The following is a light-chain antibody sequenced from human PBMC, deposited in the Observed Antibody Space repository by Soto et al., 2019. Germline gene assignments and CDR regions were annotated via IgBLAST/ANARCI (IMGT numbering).Light chain of an antibody. CDR2: KAA. CDR1: QSISNW. V-gene: IGKV1-5*03. CDR3: QQYNSYPRT. Sequence: DIQMTQSPSTLSASVGDRVTITCRASQSISNWLSWYQQKPGEAPKVLIYKAASLDSGVPSRFSGSGSGKEFTLTISSLQPDDFATYYCQQYNSYPRTFGQGTKVEIK. J-gene: IGKJ1*01.